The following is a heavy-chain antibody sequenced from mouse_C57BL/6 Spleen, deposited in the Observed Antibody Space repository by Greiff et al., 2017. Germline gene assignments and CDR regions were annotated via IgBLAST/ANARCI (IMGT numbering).Heavy chain of an antibody. J-gene: IGHJ3*01. CDR2: INPSSGGT. Sequence: VQLQESGAELAKPGASVKLSCKASGYTFTSYWMHWVKQRPGQGLEWIGDINPSSGGTKYNQKFKDKATLTADKATSTAYMQLSSLTNEDSAVXYYAREVCYGYDDGFAYWGQGTPVTVSA. CDR3: AREVCYGYDDGFAY. V-gene: IGHV1-7*01. CDR1: GYTFTSYW. D-gene: IGHD2-2*01.